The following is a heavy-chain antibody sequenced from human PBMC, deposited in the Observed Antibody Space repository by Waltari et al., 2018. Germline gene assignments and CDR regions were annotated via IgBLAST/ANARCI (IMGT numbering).Heavy chain of an antibody. Sequence: EVQLLESGGGLVQPGGSVRLSCAASGIIFNNFASNWVRRSPGTGLQVVSAIRVCDGTYYADSVKGRFTVSRDTSKNTVYLQMSDLRGEDTAIYYCATPFYNWYDPLHSWGQGTLVAVSS. CDR3: ATPFYNWYDPLHS. J-gene: IGHJ4*02. CDR1: GIIFNNFA. CDR2: IRVCDGT. V-gene: IGHV3-23*01. D-gene: IGHD1-20*01.